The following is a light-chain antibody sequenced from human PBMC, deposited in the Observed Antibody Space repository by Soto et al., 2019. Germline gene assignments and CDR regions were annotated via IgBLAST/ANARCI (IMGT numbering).Light chain of an antibody. CDR1: QSVSSSY. CDR3: QQYGGSPLT. Sequence: IVLTQSPGTLSLSPGERVTLSCRASQSVSSSYLAWYQQKPGQAPRLLIYGASSRATGIPDRFSGSGSGTDFTLTISRLEPEDFAVYYCQQYGGSPLTFGGGTKVEIK. J-gene: IGKJ4*01. V-gene: IGKV3-20*01. CDR2: GAS.